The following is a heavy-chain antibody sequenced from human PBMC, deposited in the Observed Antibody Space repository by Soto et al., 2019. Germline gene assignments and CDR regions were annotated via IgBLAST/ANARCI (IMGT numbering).Heavy chain of an antibody. CDR3: ARALAGDTAIRRFYYYYGMAV. CDR1: GGTFSSYA. J-gene: IGHJ6*02. V-gene: IGHV1-69*01. Sequence: QVQLVQSGAEVKKPGSSVKVSCKASGGTFSSYAISWVRQAPGQGLEWMGGIIPIFGTANYAQKFQGRVTITADESTSTAYMELSSLRSEDTAVYYCARALAGDTAIRRFYYYYGMAVWGQGTTVTVSS. CDR2: IIPIFGTA. D-gene: IGHD5-18*01.